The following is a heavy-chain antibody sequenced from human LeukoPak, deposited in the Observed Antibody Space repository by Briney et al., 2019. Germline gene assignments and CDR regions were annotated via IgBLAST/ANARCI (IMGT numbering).Heavy chain of an antibody. CDR2: IISRGDTT. J-gene: IGHJ4*02. D-gene: IGHD2-8*02. Sequence: GRSLRLSCAASGFTFSSLWMNWVRQAPGKGLEWVSNIISRGDTTHYAASVKGRFTISRDNAKNSVFLHLNSLRGDDTAVYYCARGRGYCTGVSCDIDYWGQGTLVTVSS. CDR1: GFTFSSLW. V-gene: IGHV3-48*03. CDR3: ARGRGYCTGVSCDIDY.